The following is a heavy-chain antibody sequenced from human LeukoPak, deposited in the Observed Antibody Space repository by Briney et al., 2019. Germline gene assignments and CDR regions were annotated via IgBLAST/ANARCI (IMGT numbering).Heavy chain of an antibody. J-gene: IGHJ3*02. Sequence: SETLSLTCTVSGGSISSSSYYWGWIRQPPGKGLEWIGEINHSGSTNYNPSLKSRVTISVDTSKNQFSLKLSSVTAADTAVYYCARGEDFYGDYAGGAFDIWGQGTMVTVSS. CDR1: GGSISSSSYY. CDR2: INHSGST. CDR3: ARGEDFYGDYAGGAFDI. D-gene: IGHD4-17*01. V-gene: IGHV4-39*07.